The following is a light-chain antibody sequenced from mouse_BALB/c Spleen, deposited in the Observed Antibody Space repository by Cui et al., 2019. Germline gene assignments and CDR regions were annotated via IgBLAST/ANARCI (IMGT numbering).Light chain of an antibody. CDR2: RAN. CDR1: QDINSY. Sequence: DIKMTQSPSSMYASLGVRVTITCKASQDINSYLSWFQQKPGKSPKTLIYRANRLVDGVPSRFSGSGSGQDYSLTISSLEYEDMGIYYCLQYDEFPPTFGGGTKLEIK. J-gene: IGKJ1*01. V-gene: IGKV14-111*01. CDR3: LQYDEFPPT.